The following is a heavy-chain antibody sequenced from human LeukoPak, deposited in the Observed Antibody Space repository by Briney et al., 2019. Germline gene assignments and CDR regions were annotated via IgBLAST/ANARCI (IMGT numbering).Heavy chain of an antibody. Sequence: SETLSLTCTVSGGSISSYYWSWIRQPPGKGLEWIGYIYHSGSTNYNPSLKSRVTISVDTSKNQFSLKLSSVTAADTAVYYCARVRQWLVDPFDYWGQGTLVTVSS. CDR2: IYHSGST. J-gene: IGHJ4*02. D-gene: IGHD6-19*01. CDR3: ARVRQWLVDPFDY. CDR1: GGSISSYY. V-gene: IGHV4-59*01.